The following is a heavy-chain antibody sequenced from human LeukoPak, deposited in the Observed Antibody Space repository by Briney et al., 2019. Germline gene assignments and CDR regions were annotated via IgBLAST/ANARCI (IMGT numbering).Heavy chain of an antibody. J-gene: IGHJ6*03. V-gene: IGHV3-15*01. CDR2: IKSKTDGGTT. CDR1: GFTFSNAW. Sequence: GGSLRLSCAASGFTFSNAWMSWVRQAPGKGLEWVGRIKSKTDGGTTDYAAPVKGRFTISRDDSKNTLYLQMNSLKTEDTAVYYCTTVSGQQLGYYYYYYYMDVWGKGTTVTISS. CDR3: TTVSGQQLGYYYYYYYMDV. D-gene: IGHD6-13*01.